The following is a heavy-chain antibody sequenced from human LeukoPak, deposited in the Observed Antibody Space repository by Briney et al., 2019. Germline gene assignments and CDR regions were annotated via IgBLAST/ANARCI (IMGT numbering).Heavy chain of an antibody. CDR3: ARGRPHGNDY. J-gene: IGHJ4*02. V-gene: IGHV3-74*01. CDR2: IASDGSST. CDR1: GFTFSSYA. Sequence: GGSLRLSCAASGFTFSSYAMSWVRQAPGKGLVWVSRIASDGSSTTYADSVKGRFSISRDNAKNTLYLQMNSLRVEDTAVYYCARGRPHGNDYWGQGTLVTVSS. D-gene: IGHD4-23*01.